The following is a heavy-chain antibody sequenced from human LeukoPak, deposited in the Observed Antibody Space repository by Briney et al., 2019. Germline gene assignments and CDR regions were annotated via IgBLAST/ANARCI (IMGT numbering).Heavy chain of an antibody. CDR1: GGSISSYY. Sequence: SETLSRTCTVTGGSISSYYWSWIRQPPGKGLEWIGYIYYSGSTNYNPSLKSRVTISVDTSKKQFSLELSSVTAADTAVYYCARVNPGYSSSWRVGDFDYWGQGTLVTVSS. D-gene: IGHD6-13*01. CDR2: IYYSGST. CDR3: ARVNPGYSSSWRVGDFDY. J-gene: IGHJ4*02. V-gene: IGHV4-59*01.